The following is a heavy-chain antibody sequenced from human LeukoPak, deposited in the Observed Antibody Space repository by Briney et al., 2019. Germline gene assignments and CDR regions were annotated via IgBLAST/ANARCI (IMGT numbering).Heavy chain of an antibody. CDR1: GFTFSSYA. D-gene: IGHD4-17*01. J-gene: IGHJ4*02. CDR2: ISYDGSNK. CDR3: SYGDDFDY. Sequence: GGSLRLSCAASGFTFSSYAMHWVRQAPGKGLEWVAVISYDGSNKDYADSVKGRFTISRDNSKNTLYLQMNSLRAEDTAVYYGSYGDDFDYWGQGTLVTVSS. V-gene: IGHV3-30-3*01.